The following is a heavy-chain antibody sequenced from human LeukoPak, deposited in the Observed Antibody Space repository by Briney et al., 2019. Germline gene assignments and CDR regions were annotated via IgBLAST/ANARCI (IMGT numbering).Heavy chain of an antibody. J-gene: IGHJ2*01. CDR3: AKAYLEWLYLGLPDWYFDL. CDR2: ISGSGGST. CDR1: GFTFSSYA. D-gene: IGHD3-3*01. V-gene: IGHV3-23*01. Sequence: GGSLRLSCAASGFTFSSYAMSWVRQAPGKGLEWVSAISGSGGSTYYADSVKGRFTISRDNSKNTLYLQMNSLRAEDTAVYYCAKAYLEWLYLGLPDWYFDLWGRGTLVTVSS.